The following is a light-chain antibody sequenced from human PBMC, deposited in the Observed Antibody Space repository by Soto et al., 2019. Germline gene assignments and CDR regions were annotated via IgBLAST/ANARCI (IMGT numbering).Light chain of an antibody. J-gene: IGKJ1*01. CDR2: DAS. Sequence: EIVLTQSPGTLSLSPGDRATLSSGASQSVTSNYLAWYQQKPGLAPRLLIFDASTRATGIPDRFSGSGSGTDFTLTISRLEPEDFAVYYCHQYGSSLRTFGKGTKVDIK. CDR1: QSVTSNY. CDR3: HQYGSSLRT. V-gene: IGKV3D-20*01.